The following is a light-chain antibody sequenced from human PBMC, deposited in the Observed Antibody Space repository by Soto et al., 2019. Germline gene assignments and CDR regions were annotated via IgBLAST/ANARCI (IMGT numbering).Light chain of an antibody. V-gene: IGKV3-20*01. Sequence: ENVLTQSPGTLSLSPGERATLSCRASQSVSSNYLAWYQQKPGQAPRLLVYGASSRATGIPVRFSGSGSGTEFTLTISSLQSEDFAVYYCQQYNDWTFGQGTKVDIK. J-gene: IGKJ1*01. CDR3: QQYNDWT. CDR2: GAS. CDR1: QSVSSNY.